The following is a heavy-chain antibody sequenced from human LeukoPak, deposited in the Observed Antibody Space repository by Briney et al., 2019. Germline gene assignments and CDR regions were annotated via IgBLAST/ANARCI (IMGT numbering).Heavy chain of an antibody. CDR1: GFTFTSYT. D-gene: IGHD2/OR15-2a*01. J-gene: IGHJ4*02. CDR2: ITSSSSTI. Sequence: GGSLRLSCAASGFTFTSYTMNWVRQAPGKGLDWVSYITSSSSTIYYADSVKGRFTMSRDNAENSLYLQMNSLRAEDTAVYYCARNFDSWGQGTLVTVSS. CDR3: ARNFDS. V-gene: IGHV3-48*01.